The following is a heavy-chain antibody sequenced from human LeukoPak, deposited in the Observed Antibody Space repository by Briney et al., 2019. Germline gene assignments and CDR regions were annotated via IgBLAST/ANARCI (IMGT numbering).Heavy chain of an antibody. CDR2: IYYSGST. CDR3: ARDSAAAGDYYGMDV. CDR1: GGSISSYY. D-gene: IGHD6-13*01. J-gene: IGHJ6*02. Sequence: SETLSLTCTVSGGSISSYYWSWIRQPPGKGLVWIGYIYYSGSTNYNPSLKSRVTISVDTSKNQFSLKLSSVTAADTAVYYCARDSAAAGDYYGMDVWGQGTTVTVSS. V-gene: IGHV4-59*01.